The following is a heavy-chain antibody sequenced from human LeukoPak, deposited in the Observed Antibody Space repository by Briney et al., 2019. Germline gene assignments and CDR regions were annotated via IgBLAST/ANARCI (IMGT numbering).Heavy chain of an antibody. D-gene: IGHD2-15*01. J-gene: IGHJ4*02. CDR2: ISYDENSK. Sequence: GGSLRLSCAASGFTFSSYAMHWVRQAPGKGLEWVAVISYDENSKYYGDSVKGRFTISRDNSKNTLYLQINSLTVADTAVYYCARDMVNPHCSGGSCYPDYWGQGTLSPSPQ. CDR1: GFTFSSYA. V-gene: IGHV3-30*04. CDR3: ARDMVNPHCSGGSCYPDY.